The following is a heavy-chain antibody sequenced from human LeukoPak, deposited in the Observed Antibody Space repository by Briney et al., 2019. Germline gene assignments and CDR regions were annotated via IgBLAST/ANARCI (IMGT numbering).Heavy chain of an antibody. CDR3: AKAGPYSGSYHGDAFDI. J-gene: IGHJ3*02. CDR2: ISVSGAST. CDR1: GFTFSTYA. V-gene: IGHV3-23*01. D-gene: IGHD1-26*01. Sequence: PRGSLRLSCAASGFTFSTYAMSWVRQAPGKGLEWVSGISVSGASTFYADSVKGRFTISRDNSKNTLYLQMNSLRAEDTAVYYCAKAGPYSGSYHGDAFDIWGQGTMVTVSS.